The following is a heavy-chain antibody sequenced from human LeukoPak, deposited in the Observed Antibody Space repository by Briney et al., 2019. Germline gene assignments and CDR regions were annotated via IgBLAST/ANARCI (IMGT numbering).Heavy chain of an antibody. V-gene: IGHV4-34*01. J-gene: IGHJ6*03. D-gene: IGHD6-13*01. CDR2: ITHTGST. CDR3: ARPYSRFYYYCMDV. Sequence: SETLSLTCTVYGGSFSGYYWSWIRQPPGKGLEWIGEITHTGSTNYNPSLKSRVTISVDTSKNQFSLNLSSVTAADTAVYYCARPYSRFYYYCMDVWGKGTTVTVSS. CDR1: GGSFSGYY.